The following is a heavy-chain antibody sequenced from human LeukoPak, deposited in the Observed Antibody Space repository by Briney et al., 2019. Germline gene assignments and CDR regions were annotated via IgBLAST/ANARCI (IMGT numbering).Heavy chain of an antibody. CDR2: INHSGST. D-gene: IGHD1-1*01. V-gene: IGHV4-34*01. CDR1: GGSFSGYY. Sequence: PSETLSLTCAVYGGSFSGYYWSWIRQPPGKGLEWIGEINHSGSTNYNPSLKSRVTISVDTSKNQFFLKLSSVTAADTAVYYCARPRRTLYPRGYYFDYWGQGALVTVSS. CDR3: ARPRRTLYPRGYYFDY. J-gene: IGHJ4*02.